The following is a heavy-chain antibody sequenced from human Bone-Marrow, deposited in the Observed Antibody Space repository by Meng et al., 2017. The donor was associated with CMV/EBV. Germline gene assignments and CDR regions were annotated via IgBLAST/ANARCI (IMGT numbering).Heavy chain of an antibody. CDR2: TYYRSKWYN. CDR1: GDSVSSNSAA. V-gene: IGHV6-1*01. CDR3: ARAPVAAPGGFLDY. D-gene: IGHD6-19*01. Sequence: LRLSCAISGDSVSSNSAAWNWIRQSPSRGLEWLGRTYYRSKWYNDYAVSVKSRITINPDTSKNQFSLQLNSVTPEDTAVYYCARAPVAAPGGFLDYWGQRTLITVSS. J-gene: IGHJ4*02.